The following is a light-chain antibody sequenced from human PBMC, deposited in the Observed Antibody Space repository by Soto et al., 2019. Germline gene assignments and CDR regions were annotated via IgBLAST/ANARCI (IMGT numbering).Light chain of an antibody. Sequence: QSALTQPASVSGSPGQSITISCTGTSSDVGGYNYVSWYQQHPGKAPKLMLYEVSNRPSGVSNRFSGSKSGNTASLTISELQAEDEADYYCDSYTSSSIHVFGTGTKLTVL. CDR1: SSDVGGYNY. CDR2: EVS. J-gene: IGLJ1*01. CDR3: DSYTSSSIHV. V-gene: IGLV2-14*01.